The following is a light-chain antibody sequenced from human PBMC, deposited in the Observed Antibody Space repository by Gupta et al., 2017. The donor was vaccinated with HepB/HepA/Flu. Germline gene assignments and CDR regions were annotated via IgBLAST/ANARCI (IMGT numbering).Light chain of an antibody. Sequence: GDRVNITCRASQSISSYLNWYQQKPGKAPKLLIYAASSLQSGVPSRFSGSGSGTDFTLTISSLQPEDFATYYCQQRDSTPVTFGQGTKVEIK. CDR2: AAS. V-gene: IGKV1-39*01. CDR3: QQRDSTPVT. CDR1: QSISSY. J-gene: IGKJ1*01.